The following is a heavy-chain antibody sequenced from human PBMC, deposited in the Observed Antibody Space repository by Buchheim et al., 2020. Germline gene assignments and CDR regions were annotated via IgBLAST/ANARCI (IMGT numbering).Heavy chain of an antibody. CDR3: ARDRDYGDYWARFPIEDP. J-gene: IGHJ5*02. CDR2: INSDGSST. D-gene: IGHD4-17*01. V-gene: IGHV3-74*01. Sequence: EVQLVESGGGLVQPGGSLRLSCAASGFTFSSYWMHWVRQAPGKGLVWVSRINSDGSSTSYADSAKGRFTISRDNAKNTLYLQMNSLRAEDTAVYYCARDRDYGDYWARFPIEDPWGQGTL. CDR1: GFTFSSYW.